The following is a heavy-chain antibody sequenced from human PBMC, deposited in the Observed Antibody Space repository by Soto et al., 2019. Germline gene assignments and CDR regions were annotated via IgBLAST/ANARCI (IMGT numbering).Heavy chain of an antibody. CDR3: ARLDTGTTLGADLNSNYYYYMDV. CDR1: GGSISSYY. J-gene: IGHJ6*03. V-gene: IGHV4-59*08. CDR2: IYYSGST. Sequence: TLSLTCTVSGGSISSYYWSWIWQPPGKGREWIGYIYYSGSTNYNPALKSRVTISVDTSKNQFSLKLGSVTAANTAVYYCARLDTGTTLGADLNSNYYYYMDVWGKGTTVTVSS. D-gene: IGHD1-7*01.